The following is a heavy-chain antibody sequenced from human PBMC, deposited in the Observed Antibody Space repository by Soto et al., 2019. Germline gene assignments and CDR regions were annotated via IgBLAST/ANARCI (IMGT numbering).Heavy chain of an antibody. V-gene: IGHV3-21*01. CDR3: ARDVDTAMVSGVFDY. CDR1: VFTFSSYS. J-gene: IGHJ4*02. CDR2: ISSSSSYI. D-gene: IGHD5-18*01. Sequence: VSLRLSCAASVFTFSSYSKNWVRQAPGKGLEWVSSISSSSSYIYYADSVKGRFTISRDNAKNSLYLQMNSLRAEDTAVYYCARDVDTAMVSGVFDYWGQGTLVTVSS.